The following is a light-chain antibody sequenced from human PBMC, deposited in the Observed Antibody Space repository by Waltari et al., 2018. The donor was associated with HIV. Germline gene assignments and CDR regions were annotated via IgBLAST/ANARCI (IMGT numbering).Light chain of an antibody. V-gene: IGKV1-5*03. Sequence: DIQMTQSPSTLSASVGDRVTITCRASQSINSWLAWYQQKPGKVPNLLIYKASSLESGVPSRFSGSGSGTEFTLTISSLQPDDFATYYCQQYNSYSYSFGQGTKLEIK. CDR1: QSINSW. J-gene: IGKJ2*03. CDR2: KAS. CDR3: QQYNSYSYS.